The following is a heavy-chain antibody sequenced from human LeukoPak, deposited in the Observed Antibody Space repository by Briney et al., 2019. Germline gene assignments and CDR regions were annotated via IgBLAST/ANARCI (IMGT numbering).Heavy chain of an antibody. J-gene: IGHJ3*02. D-gene: IGHD3-22*01. CDR3: ARDRATMIVSRGYAFDI. CDR2: IYYSGST. CDR1: GGSISSGGYY. V-gene: IGHV4-31*01. Sequence: SQTLSLTCTVSGGSISSGGYYWSWIRQHPGKGLEWIGYIYYSGSTYYNPSLKSQVTISVDTSKNQFSLKLSSVTAADTAVYYCARDRATMIVSRGYAFDIWGQGAMVTVSS.